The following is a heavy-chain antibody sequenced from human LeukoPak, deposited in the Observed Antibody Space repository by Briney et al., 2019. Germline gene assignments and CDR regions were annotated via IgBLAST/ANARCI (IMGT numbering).Heavy chain of an antibody. CDR3: ARRINGAFDI. V-gene: IGHV3-23*05. CDR2: INTDGFNT. CDR1: GFNFGSYD. J-gene: IGHJ3*02. Sequence: GWSLRLSCAASGFNFGSYDKNWVRQAPGKGLEYLSTINTDGFNTWYADSVKGRFTTSRDNSKNTVFLHMNNLGHEDTATYYCARRINGAFDIWGQGTMVSVSS.